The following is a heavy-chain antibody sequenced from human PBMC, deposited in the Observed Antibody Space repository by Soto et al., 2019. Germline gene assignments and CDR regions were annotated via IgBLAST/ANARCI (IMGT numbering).Heavy chain of an antibody. V-gene: IGHV1-18*01. CDR2: ISAYSGST. CDR1: GYTFTSYG. J-gene: IGHJ4*02. D-gene: IGHD3-9*01. Sequence: ASVKVSCKASGYTFTSYGISWVRQAPGQGLEWMGWISAYSGSTNYAQKLQGRVTMTTDTSTSTAYMELSSLRSEDTAVYYCARGDYDILTGYYKGPDYWGQGTLVTVSS. CDR3: ARGDYDILTGYYKGPDY.